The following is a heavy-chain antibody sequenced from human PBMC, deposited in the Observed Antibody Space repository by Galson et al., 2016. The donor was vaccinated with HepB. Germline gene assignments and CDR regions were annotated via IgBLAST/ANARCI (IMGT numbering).Heavy chain of an antibody. CDR2: ISDSDPST. D-gene: IGHD3-22*01. Sequence: SLRLSCAASGFTFTTYAMSWVRQAPGKGLECVSGISDSDPSTYYADSVKGRFTISRDNSKNTLYLQMNSLRAEDTAVYYCAKMSSSSAYYSDAFDLWGQGTMVTVSS. CDR3: AKMSSSSAYYSDAFDL. V-gene: IGHV3-23*01. J-gene: IGHJ3*01. CDR1: GFTFTTYA.